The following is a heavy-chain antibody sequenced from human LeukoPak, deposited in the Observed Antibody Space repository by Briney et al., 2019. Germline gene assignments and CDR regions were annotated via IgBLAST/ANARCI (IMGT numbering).Heavy chain of an antibody. D-gene: IGHD4-17*01. CDR3: ARANHLGGDYPRLYFQH. CDR1: GGSISSYY. J-gene: IGHJ1*01. Sequence: KPSETLSLTCTVSGGSISSYYWSWIRQPAGKGLEWIGRIYTSGSTNYNPSLKSRVTMSVDTSKNQFSLKLSSVTAADTAVYYCARANHLGGDYPRLYFQHWGQGTLVTVSS. CDR2: IYTSGST. V-gene: IGHV4-4*07.